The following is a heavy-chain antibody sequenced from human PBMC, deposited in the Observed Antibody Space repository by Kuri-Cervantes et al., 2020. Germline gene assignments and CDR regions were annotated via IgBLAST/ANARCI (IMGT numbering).Heavy chain of an antibody. CDR1: GFTFSSYS. CDR2: ISSSSSTI. CDR3: ARDVSSSWFPFDY. V-gene: IGHV3-48*02. J-gene: IGHJ4*02. Sequence: GESLKISCAASGFTFSSYSMNWVRQAPGKGLEWVSYISSSSSTIYYADSVKGRFTISRDNAKNSLYLQMNSLRDEDTAVYYCARDVSSSWFPFDYWGQGTLVTVSS. D-gene: IGHD6-13*01.